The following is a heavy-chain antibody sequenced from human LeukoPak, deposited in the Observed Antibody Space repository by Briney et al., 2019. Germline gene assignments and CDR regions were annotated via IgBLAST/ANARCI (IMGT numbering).Heavy chain of an antibody. CDR3: ASTVSGFGELNN. D-gene: IGHD3-10*01. CDR2: IYGGGST. V-gene: IGHV3-66*02. CDR1: GFTVSSNY. J-gene: IGHJ4*02. Sequence: GGSLRLSCAASGFTVSSNYMTWVRQAPGKGLEWVSVIYGGGSTYYAESVKDRFPISRDNSKNTLYLQMNSLSAEDTAVYYCASTVSGFGELNNWGQGTLVTVSS.